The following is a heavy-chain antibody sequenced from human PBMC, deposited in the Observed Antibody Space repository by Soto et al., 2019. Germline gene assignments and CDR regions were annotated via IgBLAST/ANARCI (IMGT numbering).Heavy chain of an antibody. CDR3: ARDSVVVVAAPRDYGMDV. V-gene: IGHV1-18*01. D-gene: IGHD2-15*01. CDR2: ISAYNGNT. J-gene: IGHJ6*02. Sequence: QVQLVQSGAEVKKPGASVKVSCTASGYTFTSYGISWVRQAPGQGLEWMGWISAYNGNTNYAQKLQGRVTMTTDTSTRTAYMELRSLRSDDTAVYYCARDSVVVVAAPRDYGMDVWGQGTTVTVSS. CDR1: GYTFTSYG.